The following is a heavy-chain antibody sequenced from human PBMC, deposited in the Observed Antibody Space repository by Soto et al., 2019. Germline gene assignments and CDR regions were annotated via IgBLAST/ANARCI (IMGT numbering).Heavy chain of an antibody. CDR2: IYYSGGT. J-gene: IGHJ5*02. CDR3: ARVKTITMVRGVISWFDP. CDR1: GGSISSGGYY. D-gene: IGHD3-10*01. V-gene: IGHV4-31*03. Sequence: SETLSLTCTVSGGSISSGGYYWSWIRQHPGKGLEWIGYIYYSGGTYYNPSLKSRVTISVDTSKNQFSLKLSSVTAADTAVYYCARVKTITMVRGVISWFDPWGQGTLVTVSS.